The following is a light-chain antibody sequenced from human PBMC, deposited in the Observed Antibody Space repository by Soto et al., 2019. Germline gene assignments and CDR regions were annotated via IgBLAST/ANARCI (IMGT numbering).Light chain of an antibody. Sequence: QSVLTQPASVSGSPGQSITISCTGTSSDVGGYNYVSWYQQHPAKVPKLMIYHVSNRPSGVSGRFSGSKSGNTASLTISGLQAEDEGDYYCYSYTTSSTYVFGTGTKVTVL. J-gene: IGLJ1*01. CDR1: SSDVGGYNY. V-gene: IGLV2-14*01. CDR3: YSYTTSSTYV. CDR2: HVS.